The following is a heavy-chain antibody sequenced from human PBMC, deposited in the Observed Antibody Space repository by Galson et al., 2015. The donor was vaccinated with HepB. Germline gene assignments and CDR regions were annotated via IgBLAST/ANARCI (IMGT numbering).Heavy chain of an antibody. D-gene: IGHD1-1*01. CDR2: IIPIFGTA. Sequence: SVKVSCKASGGTFSSYAISWVRQAPGQGLEWMGGIIPIFGTANYAQKFQGRVTITADESTSTAYMELSSLRSEDTAVYYCARDSPPPLEPYYYYGMDVWGQGTTVAVSS. V-gene: IGHV1-69*13. CDR3: ARDSPPPLEPYYYYGMDV. J-gene: IGHJ6*02. CDR1: GGTFSSYA.